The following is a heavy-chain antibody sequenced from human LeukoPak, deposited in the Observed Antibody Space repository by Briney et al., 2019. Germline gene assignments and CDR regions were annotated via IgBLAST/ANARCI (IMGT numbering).Heavy chain of an antibody. CDR2: VSISGGST. Sequence: GGSLRLSCAASGFTFTSSAMSWVRQAPGKGLEWVSTVSISGGSTYSADSVKGRFTISRYNSNNALYVQMHSLRAEDTAVYYCAKGLGGSSGWYYFDSWGQGALVIVSS. D-gene: IGHD6-19*01. CDR1: GFTFTSSA. CDR3: AKGLGGSSGWYYFDS. J-gene: IGHJ4*02. V-gene: IGHV3-23*01.